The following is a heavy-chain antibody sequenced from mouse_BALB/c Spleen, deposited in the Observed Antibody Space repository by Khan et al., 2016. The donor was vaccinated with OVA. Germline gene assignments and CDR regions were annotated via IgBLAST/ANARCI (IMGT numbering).Heavy chain of an antibody. CDR1: GFSLTDYA. V-gene: IGHV2-6-5*01. J-gene: IGHJ4*01. CDR2: IWVSGSK. CDR3: ARDPPYYFMDY. Sequence: QVQLKQSGPDLVAPSQSLSITCTVSGFSLTDYAVSWIRQPPGKGLEWLGVIWVSGSKYYNSVLKPRLSISKDNFKSQVFLMMNSLQADDTAMYYCARDPPYYFMDYWGQGTSVTVSS.